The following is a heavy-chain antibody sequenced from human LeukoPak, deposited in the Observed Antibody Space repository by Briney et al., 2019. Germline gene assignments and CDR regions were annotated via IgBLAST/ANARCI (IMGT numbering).Heavy chain of an antibody. CDR1: GYTFTSYD. J-gene: IGHJ4*02. V-gene: IGHV1-8*01. CDR2: VNPNSGNT. CDR3: ARMITMVRGVYFYYFDY. Sequence: GASVKVSCKASGYTFTSYDINWVRQATGQGLEWMGWVNPNSGNTGYAQKFQGRVTMTRNTSISTAYMELSSLRSEDTAVYYCARMITMVRGVYFYYFDYWGQGTLVTVSS. D-gene: IGHD3-10*01.